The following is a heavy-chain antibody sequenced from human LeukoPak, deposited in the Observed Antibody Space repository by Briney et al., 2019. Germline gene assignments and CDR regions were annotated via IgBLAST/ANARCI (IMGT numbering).Heavy chain of an antibody. CDR2: ISGSGGST. CDR1: GFTFSSYA. V-gene: IGHV3-23*01. J-gene: IGHJ6*04. Sequence: GGSLRLSCAASGFTFSSYAMSWVRQAPGKGLEWVSAISGSGGSTYYADSVKGRFTISRDNSKNTLYLQMNSLRAEDTAVYYCAVSSYRTGGYYYYYGMDVWGKGTTVTVSS. D-gene: IGHD6-6*01. CDR3: AVSSYRTGGYYYYYGMDV.